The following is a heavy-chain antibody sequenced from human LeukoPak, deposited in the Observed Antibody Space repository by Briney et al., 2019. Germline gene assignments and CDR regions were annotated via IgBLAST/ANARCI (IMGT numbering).Heavy chain of an antibody. V-gene: IGHV3-53*01. CDR1: GFTVSSKY. Sequence: GGSLRLSCAASGFTVSSKYMSWIRQAPGKGLQWVSVIYSGGYTDYADSVKGRFTISRDNSKNTLYLQMNSLRAEDTAVYCCARDGDSSAFDAFDIWGQGTMLTVSS. CDR2: IYSGGYT. D-gene: IGHD3-22*01. J-gene: IGHJ3*02. CDR3: ARDGDSSAFDAFDI.